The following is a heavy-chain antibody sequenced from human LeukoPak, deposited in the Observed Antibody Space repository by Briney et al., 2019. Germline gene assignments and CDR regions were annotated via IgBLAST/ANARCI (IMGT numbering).Heavy chain of an antibody. Sequence: PSETLSLTCTVSGDPINGYYWTWVRQSPGKGLEWIGYISYSGSTNYNPSLKSRVTMSVDTSKNQFSLKLSSVTAADTAVYYCAAYGSGTDYWGQGTLVTVSS. CDR3: AAYGSGTDY. CDR2: ISYSGST. J-gene: IGHJ4*02. CDR1: GDPINGYY. D-gene: IGHD3-10*01. V-gene: IGHV4-59*12.